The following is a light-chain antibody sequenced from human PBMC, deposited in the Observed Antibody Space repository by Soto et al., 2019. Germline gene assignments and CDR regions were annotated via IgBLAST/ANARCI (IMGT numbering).Light chain of an antibody. CDR3: SSYTSSSGYV. V-gene: IGLV2-14*01. J-gene: IGLJ1*01. Sequence: QSALTQPASVSGSPGQSITISCTGTGSDVGGYNYVSWYQQHPGKAPKLMIYDVSNRPSGVSNRFSGSKSGNTASLTISGLQAEDEADYYCSSYTSSSGYVFGTGTKLTVL. CDR2: DVS. CDR1: GSDVGGYNY.